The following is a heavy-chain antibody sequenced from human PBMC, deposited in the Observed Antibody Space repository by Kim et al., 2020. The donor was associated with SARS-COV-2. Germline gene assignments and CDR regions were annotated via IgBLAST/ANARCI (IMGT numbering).Heavy chain of an antibody. V-gene: IGHV3-30*02. D-gene: IGHD2-15*01. Sequence: VKGRFTISRDNSKNTLYLQMNSLRDEDTARYFCVKEAAFTTVVVDYYFDYWGQGTLVTVSS. CDR3: VKEAAFTTVVVDYYFDY. J-gene: IGHJ4*02.